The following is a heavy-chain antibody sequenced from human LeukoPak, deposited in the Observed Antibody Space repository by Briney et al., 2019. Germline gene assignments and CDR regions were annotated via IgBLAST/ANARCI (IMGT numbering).Heavy chain of an antibody. CDR2: IYSGGST. CDR3: AGPSGSYYRSAFDI. CDR1: GFTVSSNY. Sequence: PGGSLRLSCAASGFTVSSNYMSWVRQAPGKGLEWVSVIYSGGSTYYADSVKGRFTISRDNSKNTLYLQMNSLRAEDTAVYYCAGPSGSYYRSAFDIWGQGTMVTVSS. J-gene: IGHJ3*02. V-gene: IGHV3-66*04. D-gene: IGHD3-10*01.